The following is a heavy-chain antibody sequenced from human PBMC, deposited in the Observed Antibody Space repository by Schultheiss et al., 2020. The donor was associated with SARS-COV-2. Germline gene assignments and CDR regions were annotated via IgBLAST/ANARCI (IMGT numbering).Heavy chain of an antibody. CDR1: GFTFSSYG. J-gene: IGHJ4*02. D-gene: IGHD5-18*01. CDR3: AKGRGYSYGYYDY. Sequence: GESLKISCAASGFTFSSYGMHWVRQAPGKGLEWVAVIWYDGSNKYYADSVKGRFTISRDNSKNTLYLQMNSLRAEDRAVYYCAKGRGYSYGYYDYWGQGTLVTVSS. CDR2: IWYDGSNK. V-gene: IGHV3-33*06.